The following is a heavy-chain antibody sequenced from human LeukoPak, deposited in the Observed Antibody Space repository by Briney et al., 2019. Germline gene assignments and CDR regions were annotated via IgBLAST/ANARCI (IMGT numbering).Heavy chain of an antibody. CDR2: INSDGINT. Sequence: GGSLRLSCAASGFTFDDYAMHWVRQAPGKGLVWVSRINSDGINTSYADSVKGRFTISRDNAKNTLNLQMNSLRAEDTAVYYCARDLGQYYDTSDNWFDPWGQGTPVTVSS. D-gene: IGHD3-22*01. CDR1: GFTFDDYA. J-gene: IGHJ5*02. CDR3: ARDLGQYYDTSDNWFDP. V-gene: IGHV3-74*01.